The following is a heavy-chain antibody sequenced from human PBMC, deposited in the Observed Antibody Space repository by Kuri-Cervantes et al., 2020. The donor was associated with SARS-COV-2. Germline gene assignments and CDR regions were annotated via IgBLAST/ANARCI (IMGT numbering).Heavy chain of an antibody. J-gene: IGHJ4*02. Sequence: SETLSLTCAVSGYSISSGYYWGWVRQPPGKGLEWIGSIYHSGSTYYNPSLMSRVTILVDTSKNQFSLKLSSVTAADTAVYYCARHVVEYYDSSGYFRGWGYWGQGTLVTVSS. V-gene: IGHV4-38-2*01. CDR1: GYSISSGYY. CDR2: IYHSGST. D-gene: IGHD3-22*01. CDR3: ARHVVEYYDSSGYFRGWGY.